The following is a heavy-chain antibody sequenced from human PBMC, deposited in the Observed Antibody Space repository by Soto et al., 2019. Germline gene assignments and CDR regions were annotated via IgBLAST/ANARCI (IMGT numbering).Heavy chain of an antibody. CDR3: GATVMAYYYGMDV. J-gene: IGHJ6*02. Sequence: QVQLQQWGAGLLKPSETLSLTCAVYGGSFSDYFWSWIRQPPGKGLEWIGEINHSGTTNYNPSLRSRVAIPLDSAKIHLSQNLISVTAAYTAVYYPGATVMAYYYGMDVCGQGTTVTVSS. CDR2: INHSGTT. V-gene: IGHV4-34*01. D-gene: IGHD4-4*01. CDR1: GGSFSDYF.